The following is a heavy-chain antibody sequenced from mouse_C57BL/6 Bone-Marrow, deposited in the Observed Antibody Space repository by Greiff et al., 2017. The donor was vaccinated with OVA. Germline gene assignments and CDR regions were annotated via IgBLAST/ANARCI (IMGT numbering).Heavy chain of an antibody. CDR2: IDPSDSYT. Sequence: QVQLKQPGAELVKPGASVKLSCKASGYTFTSYWMQWVKQRPGQGLEWIGEIDPSDSYTNYNQKFKGKATLTVDTSSSTAYMQLSSLTSEDSAVYYCAGYSSGYAMDYWGQGTSVTVSS. D-gene: IGHD3-2*02. CDR1: GYTFTSYW. CDR3: AGYSSGYAMDY. J-gene: IGHJ4*01. V-gene: IGHV1-50*01.